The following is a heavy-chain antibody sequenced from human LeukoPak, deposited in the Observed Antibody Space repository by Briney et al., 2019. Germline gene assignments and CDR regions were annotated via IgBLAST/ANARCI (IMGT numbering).Heavy chain of an antibody. CDR3: ARDHSLEYGNWFDP. D-gene: IGHD3-3*01. Sequence: PGGSLRLSCAASGFTFSSYAMHWVRQPPGKGLEWVTMLSYDGSTKYYTDSVKGRFTISRDNSKNTLYLQMNSLRTEDTALYHCARDHSLEYGNWFDPWGQGTLVTVSS. J-gene: IGHJ5*02. V-gene: IGHV3-30*04. CDR1: GFTFSSYA. CDR2: LSYDGSTK.